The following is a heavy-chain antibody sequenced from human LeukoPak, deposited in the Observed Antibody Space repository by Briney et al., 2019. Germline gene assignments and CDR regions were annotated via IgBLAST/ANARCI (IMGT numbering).Heavy chain of an antibody. CDR3: AKVRVRGVTPGGGY. CDR1: GFTFSSYG. J-gene: IGHJ4*02. D-gene: IGHD3-10*01. V-gene: IGHV3-23*01. Sequence: GGSLRLPCAASGFTFSSYGMSWVRQAPGKGLEWVSAISGSGGSTYYADSVKGRFTISRDNSKNTLYLQMNSLRAEDTAVYYCAKVRVRGVTPGGGYWGQGTLVTVSS. CDR2: ISGSGGST.